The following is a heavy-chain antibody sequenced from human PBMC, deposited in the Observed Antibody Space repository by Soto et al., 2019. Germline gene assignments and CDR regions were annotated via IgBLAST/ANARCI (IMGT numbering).Heavy chain of an antibody. Sequence: QVQLQESGPGLVKPSETLSLTCTVSGGSISSYYWSWIRQPPGKGLEWIGYIYYSGSTNYNPSLKSRVTISVDTSKNQFSLKLSSVTAADTAVYYCARDGAPGQYDVDTAMGLDYWGQGTLVTVSS. D-gene: IGHD5-18*01. J-gene: IGHJ4*02. V-gene: IGHV4-59*01. CDR2: IYYSGST. CDR3: ARDGAPGQYDVDTAMGLDY. CDR1: GGSISSYY.